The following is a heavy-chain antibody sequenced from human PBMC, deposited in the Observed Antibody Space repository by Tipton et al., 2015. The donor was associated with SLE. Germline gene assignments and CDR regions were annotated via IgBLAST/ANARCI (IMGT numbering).Heavy chain of an antibody. CDR1: GDSISRGIYY. V-gene: IGHV4-39*07. CDR2: IYRTGLT. D-gene: IGHD3-10*01. Sequence: LRLSCTVSGDSISRGIYYWAWIRQPPGKGLEWIAQIYRTGLTKYSPSLHSRVSISLNTSVNQFSLNLASVTAADTAVYYSARGEGNGSGLAWGQGILVTVSS. CDR3: ARGEGNGSGLA. J-gene: IGHJ5*02.